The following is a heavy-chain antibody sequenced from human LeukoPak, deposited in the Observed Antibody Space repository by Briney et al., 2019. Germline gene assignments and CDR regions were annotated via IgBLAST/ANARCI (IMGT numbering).Heavy chain of an antibody. V-gene: IGHV3-9*01. J-gene: IGHJ4*02. D-gene: IGHD3-22*01. CDR3: AKDRGYDSSGYYRS. CDR2: ISWNSGSI. Sequence: GRSLRLSCAASGFTFDDYAMHWVRQAPGKGLEWVSGISWNSGSIGYADSVKGRFTISRDNAKNSLYLQMNSLRAEDTAVYYCAKDRGYDSSGYYRSWGQGTLVTVSS. CDR1: GFTFDDYA.